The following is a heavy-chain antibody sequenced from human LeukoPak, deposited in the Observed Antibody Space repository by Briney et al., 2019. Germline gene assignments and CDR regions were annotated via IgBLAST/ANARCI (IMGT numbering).Heavy chain of an antibody. J-gene: IGHJ6*04. V-gene: IGHV3-23*01. CDR2: ISGSGGST. Sequence: GGSLRLSCAASGFTFSSYAMSWVRQAPGKGLEWVSAISGSGGSTYYADSVKGRFTISGDNAKNSLYLQMNSLRAEDTAVYYCAELGITMIGGVWGKGTTVTISS. CDR3: AELGITMIGGV. D-gene: IGHD3-10*02. CDR1: GFTFSSYA.